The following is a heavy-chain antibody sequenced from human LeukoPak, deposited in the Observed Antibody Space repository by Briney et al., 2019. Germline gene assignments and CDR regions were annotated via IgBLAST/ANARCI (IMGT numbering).Heavy chain of an antibody. CDR1: GFTFSSYW. V-gene: IGHV3-7*01. CDR2: IKQDGSEK. CDR3: ARVSYSSSWYGPYYYYYMDV. D-gene: IGHD6-13*01. J-gene: IGHJ6*03. Sequence: AGGSLRLSCAASGFTFSSYWMSWVRQAPGKGLEWVANIKQDGSEKYYVDSVKGRFTISRDNAKNSLYLQMNSLRAEDTAVYYCARVSYSSSWYGPYYYYYMDVWGKGTTVTVSS.